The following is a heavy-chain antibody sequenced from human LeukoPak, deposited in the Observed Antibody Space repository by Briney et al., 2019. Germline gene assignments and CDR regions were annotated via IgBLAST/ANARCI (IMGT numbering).Heavy chain of an antibody. Sequence: GSLRLSCAASGFTVSSNYMSWVRQPPGKGLEWIGYVYYSGTTNYNPSLKSRVTISVDTSKNRFSLKLSSVTAADTAVYYCARDGYSGNDGLWGQGTLVTVSS. V-gene: IGHV4-59*02. CDR3: ARDGYSGNDGL. D-gene: IGHD5-12*01. CDR1: GFTVSSNY. J-gene: IGHJ4*02. CDR2: VYYSGTT.